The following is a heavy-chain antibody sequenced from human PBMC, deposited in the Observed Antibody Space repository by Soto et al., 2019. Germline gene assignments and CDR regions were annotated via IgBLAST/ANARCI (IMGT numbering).Heavy chain of an antibody. D-gene: IGHD1-26*01. J-gene: IGHJ2*01. CDR1: GLTFSFYA. Sequence: EVQLLESGGGLVHPGGSLRVSCAGSGLTFSFYAMSWVRQAPGKGLEWVSGINARGTRTFDADSVKGRFTISRDNSKNTLYLHMNSLRVEDTAIYYCAQSQVGWYFDLWGRGTPVTVSS. CDR3: AQSQVGWYFDL. V-gene: IGHV3-23*01. CDR2: INARGTRT.